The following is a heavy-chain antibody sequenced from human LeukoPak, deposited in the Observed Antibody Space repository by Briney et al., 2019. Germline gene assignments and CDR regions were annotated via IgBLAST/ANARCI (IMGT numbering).Heavy chain of an antibody. J-gene: IGHJ3*02. V-gene: IGHV1-69*13. D-gene: IGHD6-19*01. Sequence: ASVKVSCKASGGTFSSYAISWVRQAPGQGLEWMGGIIPIFGTTNYAQKFQGRVTITADESTNTAFMELSSLRSEDTAVYYCARESLKYSSGWYDAFDIWGQGTMVTVSS. CDR2: IIPIFGTT. CDR3: ARESLKYSSGWYDAFDI. CDR1: GGTFSSYA.